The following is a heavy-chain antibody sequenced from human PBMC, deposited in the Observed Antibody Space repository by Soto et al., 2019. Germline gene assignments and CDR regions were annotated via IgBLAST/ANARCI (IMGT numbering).Heavy chain of an antibody. CDR3: ARTYYYGSGSYYTPKNWFDP. D-gene: IGHD3-10*01. CDR2: ISSSGSTI. CDR1: GVTLSDYY. V-gene: IGHV3-11*01. J-gene: IGHJ5*02. Sequence: WGSLRLSCAASGVTLSDYYMSWIRQAPGQGLEWVSYISSSGSTIYYADSVKGRFTISRDNAKNSLYLQMNSLRAEDTAVYYCARTYYYGSGSYYTPKNWFDPWGQGTLVTVYS.